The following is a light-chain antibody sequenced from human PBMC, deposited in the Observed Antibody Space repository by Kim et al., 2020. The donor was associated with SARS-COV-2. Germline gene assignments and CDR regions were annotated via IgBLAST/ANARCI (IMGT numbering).Light chain of an antibody. Sequence: ALGQKVRITCQGDRHRKYHARWYQQKPGQAPILVMHDKNNVRPSGVPDRFSGSNSGNTAFLTITGAQVVDEATYYCGSRDSSGPGVFGGGTQLTVL. CDR2: DKN. J-gene: IGLJ3*02. CDR3: GSRDSSGPGV. CDR1: RHRKYH. V-gene: IGLV3-19*01.